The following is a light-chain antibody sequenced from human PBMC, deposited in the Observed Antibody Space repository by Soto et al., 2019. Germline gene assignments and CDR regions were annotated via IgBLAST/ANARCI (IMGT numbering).Light chain of an antibody. CDR3: QVWDSSSDHVV. CDR1: NIGRKS. CDR2: YDN. V-gene: IGLV3-21*04. J-gene: IGLJ2*01. Sequence: SSELTQPPSVSVAPGKTARITCGGNNIGRKSVHWYQQKPGQAPVLVIYYDNDRPSGIPERFSGSNSGNTATLTISRVEAGDEADYYCQVWDSSSDHVVFGGGTKVTVL.